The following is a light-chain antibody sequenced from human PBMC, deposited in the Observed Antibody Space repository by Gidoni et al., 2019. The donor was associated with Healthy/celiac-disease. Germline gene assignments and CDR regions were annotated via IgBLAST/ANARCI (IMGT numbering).Light chain of an antibody. CDR1: QSVLYSYNNKYY. J-gene: IGKJ2*01. V-gene: IGKV4-1*01. CDR3: QQYYSTPYT. Sequence: DIVITPSPDSLAVSLDERATSNCKSSQSVLYSYNNKYYLAWYQQQPGQPPKLLIYWASTQESVVPDRFSGGGSGADFTLTISSQQAEDVAVYYCQQYYSTPYTFGQGTKLEIK. CDR2: WAS.